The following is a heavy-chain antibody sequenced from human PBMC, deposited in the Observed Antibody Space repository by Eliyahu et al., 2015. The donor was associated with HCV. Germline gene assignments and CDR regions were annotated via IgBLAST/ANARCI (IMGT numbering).Heavy chain of an antibody. J-gene: IGHJ4*02. Sequence: SVGRIKSKTDGGPTDYAAPVKGRFTISRDDSKNTLYLQMSSLKTEDTAVYYCTTDRGHPWGPWGHYFDYWGQGSLVTVSA. CDR2: IKSKTDGGPT. CDR3: TTDRGHPWGPWGHYFDY. D-gene: IGHD7-27*01. V-gene: IGHV3-15*01.